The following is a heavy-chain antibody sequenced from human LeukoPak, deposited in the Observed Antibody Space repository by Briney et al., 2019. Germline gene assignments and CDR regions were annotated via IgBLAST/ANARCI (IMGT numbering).Heavy chain of an antibody. Sequence: SGGSLRLSCAASGFTFSNFWMTWVRQTPGKGLERVANIKKDGSETYYVESVRGRFSISRDNGKNSMYLEMNSLRVEDTAVYFCVRDRGWQQFDYWGQGTLVTVSA. J-gene: IGHJ4*02. D-gene: IGHD5-24*01. CDR2: IKKDGSET. CDR3: VRDRGWQQFDY. V-gene: IGHV3-7*01. CDR1: GFTFSNFW.